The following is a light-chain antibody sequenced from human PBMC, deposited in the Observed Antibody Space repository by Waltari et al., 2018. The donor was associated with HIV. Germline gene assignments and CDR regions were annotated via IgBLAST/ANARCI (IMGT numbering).Light chain of an antibody. CDR3: QSADSSGTWV. V-gene: IGLV3-25*03. Sequence: SFELTQRPSASVSPGHTARITCSSHASPKQLAYWYQQKPGQPPVLIIYQDTERPAGIPERFSGSSSGTRVTLTVSGVQAEDEADYYCQSADSSGTWVFGGGTKLTVL. CDR2: QDT. CDR1: ASPKQL. J-gene: IGLJ3*02.